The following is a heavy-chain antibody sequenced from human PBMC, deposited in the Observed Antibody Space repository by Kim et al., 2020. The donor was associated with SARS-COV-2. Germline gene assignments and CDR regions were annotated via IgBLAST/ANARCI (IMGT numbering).Heavy chain of an antibody. CDR1: GGSISSYY. J-gene: IGHJ4*02. V-gene: IGHV4-59*08. CDR3: ARLPRDGYNYYFDS. CDR2: IYYSGST. Sequence: SETLSLTCTVSGGSISSYYWSWIRQPPGKGLEWIGYIYYSGSTNYNPSLKSRVTISVDTSKNQFSLKLSSVTAADTAVYYCARLPRDGYNYYFDSWGQGTLVTVSS. D-gene: IGHD5-12*01.